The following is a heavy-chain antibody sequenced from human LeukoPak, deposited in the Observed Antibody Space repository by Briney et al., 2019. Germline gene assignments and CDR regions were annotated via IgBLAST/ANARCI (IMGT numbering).Heavy chain of an antibody. CDR3: AKVQSDIVGAIFFSFDV. CDR2: ILGSGSEM. Sequence: PGGSLRLSCGASGFTFNSYSMNWVRRAPGRGLEWVASILGSGSEMFYADSVKGRFTISRGNSENSLYLQMNSLRVEDTAVYYCAKVQSDIVGAIFFSFDVWGQGTMVSVSS. V-gene: IGHV3-21*06. CDR1: GFTFNSYS. J-gene: IGHJ3*01. D-gene: IGHD1-26*01.